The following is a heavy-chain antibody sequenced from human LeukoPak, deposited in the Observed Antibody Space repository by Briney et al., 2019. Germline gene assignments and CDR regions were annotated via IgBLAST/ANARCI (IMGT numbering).Heavy chain of an antibody. CDR2: ISGSGDST. J-gene: IGHJ6*02. CDR1: GFTFSSYV. Sequence: PGGSLRLSCAASGFTFSSYVVSWVRQAPGKGLEWVSGISGSGDSTYYADSVKGRFTISRDNSKNTLYLQMNSLRAEDTAVYYCAKDPIAVAGNNYYRMDVWGQGTTVSVSS. CDR3: AKDPIAVAGNNYYRMDV. V-gene: IGHV3-23*01. D-gene: IGHD6-19*01.